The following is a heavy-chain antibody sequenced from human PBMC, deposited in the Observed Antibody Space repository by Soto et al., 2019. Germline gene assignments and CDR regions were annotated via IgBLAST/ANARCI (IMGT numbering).Heavy chain of an antibody. Sequence: SETLSLTCTVSGGSISSTSSYWAWIRQPPGKGLEWVGSIYYLGNTYYNPSLGSRVTISVDTSKNQFSLKLSSVTAADTAVYYCARVDHDYGDFFDYWGQGTLVTVSS. CDR3: ARVDHDYGDFFDY. J-gene: IGHJ4*02. V-gene: IGHV4-39*07. CDR1: GGSISSTSSY. CDR2: IYYLGNT. D-gene: IGHD4-17*01.